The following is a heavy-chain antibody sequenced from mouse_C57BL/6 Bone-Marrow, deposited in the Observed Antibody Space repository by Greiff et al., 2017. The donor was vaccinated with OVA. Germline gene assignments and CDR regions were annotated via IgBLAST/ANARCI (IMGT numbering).Heavy chain of an antibody. J-gene: IGHJ4*01. CDR2: FYPRSGNT. D-gene: IGHD1-1*01. CDR3: ARGYYMDY. V-gene: IGHV1-81*01. Sequence: VQLQQSGAELARPGASVKLSCKASGYTFTSYGISWVKQSTGQGLEWIGEFYPRSGNTYYNEKFKGKATLTAEKSSSTAYMELRSLTSEDSAVYFCARGYYMDYWGQGTSVTVSS. CDR1: GYTFTSYG.